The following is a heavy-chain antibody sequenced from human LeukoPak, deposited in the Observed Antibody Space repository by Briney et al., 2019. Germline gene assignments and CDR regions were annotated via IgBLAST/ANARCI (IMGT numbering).Heavy chain of an antibody. CDR2: ITKSGDST. CDR3: AKGGDY. V-gene: IGHV3-23*01. J-gene: IGHJ4*02. CDR1: GFTFSAFG. Sequence: PGGSLRLSCAASGFTFSAFGMNWVRQAPGKGLEWVSTITKSGDSTYYVDSVKGRFTISRDNSKNTLYLQMNSLRAEDTAVYYCAKGGDYWGQGTLVTVSS.